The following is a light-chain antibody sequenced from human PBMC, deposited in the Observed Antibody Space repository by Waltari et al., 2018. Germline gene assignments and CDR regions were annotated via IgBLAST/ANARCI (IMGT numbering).Light chain of an antibody. CDR1: QSVSYNSNDKNY. V-gene: IGKV4-1*01. J-gene: IGKJ1*01. CDR2: WAS. Sequence: DIVMTQSQESLAVYLGERATINCKSSQSVSYNSNDKNYLAWYQQKPGQPPKLLIYWASTRESGVPDRFSGSGSGTDFTLTISSLQAEDVAVYYCQQYYRSRTFGQGTKVEIK. CDR3: QQYYRSRT.